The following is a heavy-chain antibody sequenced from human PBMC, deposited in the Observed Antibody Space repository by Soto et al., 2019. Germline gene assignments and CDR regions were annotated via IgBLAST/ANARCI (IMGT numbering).Heavy chain of an antibody. CDR2: IYYSGST. J-gene: IGHJ5*02. CDR1: GGSIRSSSYY. D-gene: IGHD3-16*02. Sequence: SETLSPTCTVSGGSIRSSSYYWGWIRQPPGKGLEWIGSIYYSGSTYYNPSLKSRVTISVDTSKNQFSLKLSSVTAADTAVYYCARQTTDYDYVWGSYRPNWFDPWGQGTLVTVSS. CDR3: ARQTTDYDYVWGSYRPNWFDP. V-gene: IGHV4-39*01.